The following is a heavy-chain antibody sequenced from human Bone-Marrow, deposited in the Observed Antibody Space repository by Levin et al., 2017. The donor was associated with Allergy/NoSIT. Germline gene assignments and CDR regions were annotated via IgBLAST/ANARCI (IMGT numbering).Heavy chain of an antibody. D-gene: IGHD5-12*01. CDR2: IKNSGTT. Sequence: PSETLSLTCSVSGGSISNSYWSWIRQAQGKGLEWIGYIKNSGTTKYNPSLNSRVTISADTSKNKVSLRLTSVTAADTAVYYCASLGYTISYYDYAMDVWGQGTTVTVSS. CDR3: ASLGYTISYYDYAMDV. J-gene: IGHJ6*02. V-gene: IGHV4-59*01. CDR1: GGSISNSY.